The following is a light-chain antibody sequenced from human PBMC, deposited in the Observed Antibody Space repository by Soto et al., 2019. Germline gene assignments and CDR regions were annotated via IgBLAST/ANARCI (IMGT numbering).Light chain of an antibody. CDR1: SSDVGGYNY. CDR2: EVS. CDR3: SSYTSSSTLDKV. J-gene: IGLJ2*01. V-gene: IGLV2-14*01. Sequence: QSALTQPASVSGSPGQSITFSCTGTSSDVGGYNYVSWYQQHPGKAPKLMIYEVSNRPSGVSNRFSGSKSGNTASLTISGLQAEDEADYYCSSYTSSSTLDKVFGGGTKVTVL.